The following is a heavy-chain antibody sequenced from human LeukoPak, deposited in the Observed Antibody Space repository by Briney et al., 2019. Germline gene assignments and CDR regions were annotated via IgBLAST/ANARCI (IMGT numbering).Heavy chain of an antibody. CDR3: ARRYCSSTSCLNWFDP. V-gene: IGHV1-2*06. Sequence: ASVKVSCKASGYTFTGYYMHWVRQAPGQGLEWMGRINPNGGGTNYAQKFQGRVTMTRDTSISTAYMELSRLRSDDTAVYYCARRYCSSTSCLNWFDPWGQGTLVTVSS. CDR2: INPNGGGT. CDR1: GYTFTGYY. J-gene: IGHJ5*02. D-gene: IGHD2-2*01.